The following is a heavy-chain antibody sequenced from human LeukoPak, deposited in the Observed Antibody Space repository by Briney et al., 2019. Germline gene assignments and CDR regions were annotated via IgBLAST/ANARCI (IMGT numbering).Heavy chain of an antibody. V-gene: IGHV3-23*01. CDR2: ISGSGGST. CDR1: GFSFSTYA. CDR3: ARDPNGDYIGAFDM. D-gene: IGHD4-17*01. J-gene: IGHJ3*02. Sequence: GGSLRLSCAASGFSFSTYAMNWVRQAPGKGLEWVSAISGSGGSTFYADSVKGWFTISRDNSKNTLYLQMNGLRAEDTAVYYCARDPNGDYIGAFDMWGRGTLVTVSS.